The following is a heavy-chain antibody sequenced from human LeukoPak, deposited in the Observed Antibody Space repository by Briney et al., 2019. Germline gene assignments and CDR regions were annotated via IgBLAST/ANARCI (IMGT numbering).Heavy chain of an antibody. CDR2: IYYSGST. CDR3: ARVISWELLRDWFDP. V-gene: IGHV4-30-4*01. Sequence: SQTLSLTCTVSGGSISSGDYYWSWIRHPPGKGLRGMGSIYYSGSTYYNPSLKSRVTISVDTSKNQFSLKLSSVTAADTAVYYCARVISWELLRDWFDPWGQGTLVTVSS. J-gene: IGHJ5*02. CDR1: GGSISSGDYY. D-gene: IGHD1-26*01.